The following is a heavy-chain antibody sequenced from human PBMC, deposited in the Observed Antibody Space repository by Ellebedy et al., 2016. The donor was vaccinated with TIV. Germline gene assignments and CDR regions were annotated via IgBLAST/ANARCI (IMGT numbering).Heavy chain of an antibody. CDR2: INPSGGSA. D-gene: IGHD3-3*01. J-gene: IGHJ6*02. CDR3: ARDKGAYDFWSGYSGYYYGMDV. V-gene: IGHV1-46*04. CDR1: GYTFTGYH. Sequence: ASVKVSCKASGYTFTGYHMHWVRQPPGQGLEWMGIINPSGGSASYAQKLQGRVTMTRDTSTRTVYMELSSLRSEDTAVYYCARDKGAYDFWSGYSGYYYGMDVWGQGTTVTVSS.